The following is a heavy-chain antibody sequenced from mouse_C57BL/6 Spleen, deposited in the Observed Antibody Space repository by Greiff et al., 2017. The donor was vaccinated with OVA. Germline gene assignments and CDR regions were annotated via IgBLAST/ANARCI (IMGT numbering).Heavy chain of an antibody. CDR2: IWGDGST. CDR1: GFSLTSYG. J-gene: IGHJ4*01. V-gene: IGHV2-3*01. D-gene: IGHD4-1*02. CDR3: ASQLGRCAMDY. Sequence: VMLVESGPGLVAPSQSLSITCTVSGFSLTSYGVSWVRQPPGKGLEWLGVIWGDGSTNYHSALISSLSISKDNSKSQVFLQLNSLQTDDTATYYCASQLGRCAMDYWGQGTSVTVSS.